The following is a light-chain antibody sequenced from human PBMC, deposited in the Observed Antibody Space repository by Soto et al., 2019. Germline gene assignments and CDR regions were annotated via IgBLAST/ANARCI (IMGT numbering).Light chain of an antibody. Sequence: QSVLTQPASVSGSPGQSITISCTGTSSDVGDYNYVSWYQQHPGKAPKVMIYDVSNRPSGVSNRFSGSKSGNTAPLTISGLQAEDEADYYCSSYTSSSTLVFGTGTKAPS. CDR1: SSDVGDYNY. V-gene: IGLV2-14*01. CDR2: DVS. CDR3: SSYTSSSTLV. J-gene: IGLJ1*01.